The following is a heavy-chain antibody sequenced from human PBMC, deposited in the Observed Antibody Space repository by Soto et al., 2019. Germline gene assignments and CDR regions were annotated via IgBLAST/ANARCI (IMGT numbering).Heavy chain of an antibody. CDR2: ISSSSSYI. V-gene: IGHV3-21*01. D-gene: IGHD3-3*01. CDR1: GFTFSSYS. Sequence: GGSLRLSCAASGFTFSSYSMNWVRQAPGKGLEWVSSISSSSSYIYYADSVKGRFTISRDNAKNSLYLQMNSLRAEDTAVYYCARDSVLRFLEWLLHFDYWGQGTLVTVSS. J-gene: IGHJ4*02. CDR3: ARDSVLRFLEWLLHFDY.